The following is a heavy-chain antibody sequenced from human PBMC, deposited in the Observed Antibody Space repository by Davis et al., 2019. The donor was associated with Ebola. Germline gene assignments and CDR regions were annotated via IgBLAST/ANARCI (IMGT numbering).Heavy chain of an antibody. CDR1: GGSISSGGYY. V-gene: IGHV4-39*07. J-gene: IGHJ2*01. Sequence: PSETLSLTCTVSGGSISSGGYYWSWIRQAPGKGLEWIGSIYYSGSTYYNPSLKSRVTISVDTSKNQFSLKLSSVTAADTAVYYCAREREPDWYFDLWGRGTLVTVSS. CDR3: AREREPDWYFDL. CDR2: IYYSGST. D-gene: IGHD1-14*01.